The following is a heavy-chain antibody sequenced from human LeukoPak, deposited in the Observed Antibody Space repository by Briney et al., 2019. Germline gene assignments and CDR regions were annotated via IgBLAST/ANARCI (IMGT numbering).Heavy chain of an antibody. D-gene: IGHD6-19*01. CDR2: INAGNGNT. CDR3: ARDTSSGWYLDWFDP. CDR1: GYTFTSYA. J-gene: IGHJ5*02. V-gene: IGHV1-3*01. Sequence: ASVKVSCTASGYTFTSYAMHWVRQAPGQRLEWMGWINAGNGNTKYSQKFQGRVTITRDTSASTAYMELSSLRSEDTAVYYCARDTSSGWYLDWFDPWGQGTLVTVSS.